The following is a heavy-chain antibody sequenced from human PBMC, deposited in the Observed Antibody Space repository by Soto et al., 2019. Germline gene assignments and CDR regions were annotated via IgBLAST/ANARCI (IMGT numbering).Heavy chain of an antibody. D-gene: IGHD2-8*02. CDR1: PTFSSYA. J-gene: IGHJ6*02. V-gene: IGHV3-23*01. CDR3: AKTVRYCTGGSCYYYGMDV. CDR2: ISGSGDNT. Sequence: GGSLRLSCAASPTFSSYALTWVRPAPGKGPEWLSAISGSGDNTYYADSVEGRFAISRDNSKNTLYLQMNSLRAEDTAIYFCAKTVRYCTGGSCYYYGMDVWGQGTTVTVSS.